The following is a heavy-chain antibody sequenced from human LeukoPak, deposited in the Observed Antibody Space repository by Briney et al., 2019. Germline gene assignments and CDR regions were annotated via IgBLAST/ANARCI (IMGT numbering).Heavy chain of an antibody. Sequence: SVKVSSKASGGTFSSYAISWVRQAPGQGLEWMGGIIPIFGTANYAQKFQGRVTITADESTSTAYMELSSLRSEDTAVYYCARDFVDGYCSGGSCHNWFDPWGQETLVTVSS. CDR3: ARDFVDGYCSGGSCHNWFDP. J-gene: IGHJ5*02. CDR1: GGTFSSYA. V-gene: IGHV1-69*01. CDR2: IIPIFGTA. D-gene: IGHD2-15*01.